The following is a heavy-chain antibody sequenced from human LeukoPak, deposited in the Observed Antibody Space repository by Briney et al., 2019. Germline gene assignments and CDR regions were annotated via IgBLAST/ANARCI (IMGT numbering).Heavy chain of an antibody. V-gene: IGHV3-21*01. CDR1: GFTFSSYS. J-gene: IGHJ6*02. CDR2: ISSSSSYI. Sequence: PGGSLRLSCAASGFTFSSYSMNWVRQAPGKGLEWVSSISSSSSYIYYADSVKGRFTISRDNAKNSLYLQMNGLRAEDTAVYYCARGQHRDYYYYGMDVWGQGTTVTVSS. D-gene: IGHD1-14*01. CDR3: ARGQHRDYYYYGMDV.